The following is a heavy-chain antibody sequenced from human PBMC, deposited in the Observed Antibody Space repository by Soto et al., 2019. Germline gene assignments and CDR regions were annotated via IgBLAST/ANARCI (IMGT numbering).Heavy chain of an antibody. D-gene: IGHD3-10*01. CDR1: GFTFSHHS. CDR3: VRGKEAGVWFDP. Sequence: QVQLVQSGAEVTKPGASVQVSCKASGFTFSHHSIHWVRQAPGQGLEWMGWINSDTGYTKYSQKFQARLTITWDSSAKTAYMELSSLQSEDTAVYYCVRGKEAGVWFDPWGQGTLVTVSS. CDR2: INSDTGYT. J-gene: IGHJ5*02. V-gene: IGHV1-3*04.